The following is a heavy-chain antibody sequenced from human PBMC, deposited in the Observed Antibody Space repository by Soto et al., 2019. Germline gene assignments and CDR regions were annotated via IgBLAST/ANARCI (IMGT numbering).Heavy chain of an antibody. CDR1: GFTFGDYY. CDR2: TRNKANNYAA. CDR3: ARDTGGSYDF. D-gene: IGHD1-26*01. V-gene: IGHV3-72*01. J-gene: IGHJ4*02. Sequence: GGSLRLSCAASGFTFGDYYMDWVRQLPGMGLEWVGRTRNKANNYAAEYAPSVRGRFTISRHDSEDSMFLQLNSLKTEDTAVYYCARDTGGSYDFWGQGALVTVSS.